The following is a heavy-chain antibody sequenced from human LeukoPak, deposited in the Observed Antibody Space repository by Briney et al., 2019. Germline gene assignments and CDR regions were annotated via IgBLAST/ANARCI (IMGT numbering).Heavy chain of an antibody. CDR1: GYTFTSYG. D-gene: IGHD3-10*01. CDR3: ARQRSEYYFDY. CDR2: ISAYNGNI. J-gene: IGHJ4*02. V-gene: IGHV1-18*01. Sequence: ASVKVSCKASGYTFTSYGISWVRQAPGQGLEWMGWISAYNGNINYAQKLQGRVTMTTDTSTSTAYMELRSLKSDDTAVYYCARQRSEYYFDYWGQGTLVTVSS.